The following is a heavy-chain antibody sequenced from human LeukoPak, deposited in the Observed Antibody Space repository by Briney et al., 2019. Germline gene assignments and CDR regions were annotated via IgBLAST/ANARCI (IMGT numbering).Heavy chain of an antibody. CDR1: GYTLTDYY. CDR3: ARVGYYESSGYYEY. Sequence: ASVKVSCKASGYTLTDYYMHWVRQAPGQGLEWMGRINPNSGGTNYAQKFQGRITMTRDTSISTVYMELSRLRSDDTAVYYCARVGYYESSGYYEYWGQGTLVTVSS. V-gene: IGHV1-2*06. CDR2: INPNSGGT. D-gene: IGHD3-22*01. J-gene: IGHJ4*02.